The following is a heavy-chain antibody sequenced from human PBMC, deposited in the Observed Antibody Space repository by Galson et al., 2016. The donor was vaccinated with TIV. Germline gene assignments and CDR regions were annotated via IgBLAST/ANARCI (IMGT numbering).Heavy chain of an antibody. CDR2: IPHSGST. CDR3: ARQGNDYRGRFDP. CDR1: GYSISSADY. V-gene: IGHV4-38-2*02. D-gene: IGHD4-11*01. J-gene: IGHJ5*02. Sequence: SETLSLTCTVSGYSISSADYWAWIRQPPERGLEWLGYIPHSGSTSYNPSLKTRVSISLDTSRNHFSLNLTSVTAADTAVYFCARQGNDYRGRFDPWGQGMLVTVS.